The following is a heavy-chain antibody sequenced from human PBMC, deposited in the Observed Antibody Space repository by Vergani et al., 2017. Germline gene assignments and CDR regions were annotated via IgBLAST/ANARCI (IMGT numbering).Heavy chain of an antibody. CDR3: ASSSGVYYFDY. CDR1: GGSISSYY. J-gene: IGHJ4*02. Sequence: QVQLQESGPGLVKPSETLSLTCTVSGGSISSYYWSWIRQPPGKGLEWIGYIYYSGSTNYNPSLKSRVTISVDTSKNQFSLKLSSVTAADTAVYYCASSSGVYYFDYWGQGTLVTVSS. CDR2: IYYSGST. V-gene: IGHV4-59*08. D-gene: IGHD3-22*01.